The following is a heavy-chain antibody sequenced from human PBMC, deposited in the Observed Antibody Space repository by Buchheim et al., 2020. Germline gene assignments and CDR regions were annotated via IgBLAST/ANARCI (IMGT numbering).Heavy chain of an antibody. CDR1: GGSFSGYY. CDR3: ARGAPLDSSSGMLNFDY. CDR2: INHSGST. Sequence: QVQLQQWGAGLLKPSETLSLTCAVYGGSFSGYYWSWIRQPPGKGLEWIGEINHSGSTNHNPSLKSRVTISVDTSKNQFSLKLSSVTAADTAVYYCARGAPLDSSSGMLNFDYWGQGTL. J-gene: IGHJ4*02. V-gene: IGHV4-34*01. D-gene: IGHD6-13*01.